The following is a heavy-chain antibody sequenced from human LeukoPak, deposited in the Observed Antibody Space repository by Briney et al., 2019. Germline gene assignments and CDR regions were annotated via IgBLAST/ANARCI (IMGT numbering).Heavy chain of an antibody. V-gene: IGHV3-7*01. CDR2: IKQDGSEK. CDR1: GFTFSSYW. D-gene: IGHD2-21*02. CDR3: ARDGGGDQAHFDY. J-gene: IGHJ4*02. Sequence: PGGSLRLSCAASGFTFSSYWMSWVRQAPGKGLEWVANIKQDGSEKYYVDSVKGRFTISRDNAKNSLYLQMNSLRAEDTAVYYCARDGGGDQAHFDYWGQGTLVTVSS.